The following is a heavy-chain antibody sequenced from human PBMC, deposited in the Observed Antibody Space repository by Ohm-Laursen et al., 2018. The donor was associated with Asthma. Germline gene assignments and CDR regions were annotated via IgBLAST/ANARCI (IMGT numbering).Heavy chain of an antibody. CDR2: MNPNSGNT. CDR1: GYTFTNYD. D-gene: IGHD3-9*01. V-gene: IGHV1-8*02. Sequence: ASVKVSCKASGYTFTNYDIHWVRQAPGQGLEWMGWMNPNSGNTGYAQKFQGRVTMTRNTSISTAYMELSSLRSEDTAVYYCARGLDVLRYFDWVPDFDYWGQGTLVTVSS. J-gene: IGHJ4*02. CDR3: ARGLDVLRYFDWVPDFDY.